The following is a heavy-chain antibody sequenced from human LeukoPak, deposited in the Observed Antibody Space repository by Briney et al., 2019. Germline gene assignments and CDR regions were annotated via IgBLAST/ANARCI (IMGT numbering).Heavy chain of an antibody. D-gene: IGHD3-22*01. V-gene: IGHV3-30-3*01. CDR3: ARDDVYDSSGLYYFDY. CDR2: ISYDRSNK. Sequence: PGRSLRLSCAASGFTFSSYAMHWVRQAPGKGLEWVAVISYDRSNKYYADSVKGRFTISRDNAKNSLYLQMNSLRAEDTAVYYCARDDVYDSSGLYYFDYWGQGTLVTVSS. CDR1: GFTFSSYA. J-gene: IGHJ4*02.